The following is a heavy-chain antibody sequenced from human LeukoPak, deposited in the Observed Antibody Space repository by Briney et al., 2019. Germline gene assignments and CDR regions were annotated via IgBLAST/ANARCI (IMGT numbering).Heavy chain of an antibody. D-gene: IGHD3-10*01. CDR1: GFTFSDYY. V-gene: IGHV3-11*04. Sequence: PGGSLRLSCTASGFTFSDYYASWIRQAPGKGLEWVSHIRSGDRSIYYADSVKGRFTISRDNAKNTLYLQMNSLRAEDTAVYYCARGGFRAYYCDSWGQGTLVTVSS. CDR3: ARGGFRAYYCDS. CDR2: IRSGDRSI. J-gene: IGHJ4*02.